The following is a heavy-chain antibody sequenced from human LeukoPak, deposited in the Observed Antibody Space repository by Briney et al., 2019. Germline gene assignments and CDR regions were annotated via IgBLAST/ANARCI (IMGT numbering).Heavy chain of an antibody. Sequence: GASVTVSFTSSAYTFTVYYMNWVRHAPGQGLEWMGWINSDSGFTKYAQKFQGRVTMTSDTSITTVYMDLTRLTSDDTAVYYCARNFDMKGFDPWGQGTLVTVSS. CDR3: ARNFDMKGFDP. CDR1: AYTFTVYY. V-gene: IGHV1-2*02. CDR2: INSDSGFT. D-gene: IGHD3-9*01. J-gene: IGHJ5*02.